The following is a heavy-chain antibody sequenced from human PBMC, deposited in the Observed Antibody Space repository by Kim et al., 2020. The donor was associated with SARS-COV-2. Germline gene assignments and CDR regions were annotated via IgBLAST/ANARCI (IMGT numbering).Heavy chain of an antibody. Sequence: SGPTLVNPTQTLTLTCTFSGFSLSTSGMCVSWIRQPPGKALEWLALIDWDDDKYYSTSLKTRLTISKDTSKNQVVPTMTNMDPVDTATYYCARMYYYDSSGYPYGMDVWGQGTTVTVSS. CDR1: GFSLSTSGMC. CDR3: ARMYYYDSSGYPYGMDV. CDR2: IDWDDDK. D-gene: IGHD3-22*01. V-gene: IGHV2-70*01. J-gene: IGHJ6*02.